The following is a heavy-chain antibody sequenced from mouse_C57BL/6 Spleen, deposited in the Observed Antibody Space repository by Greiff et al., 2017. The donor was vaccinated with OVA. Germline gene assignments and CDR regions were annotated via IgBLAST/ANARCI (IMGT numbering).Heavy chain of an antibody. CDR2: IWWDDDK. V-gene: IGHV8-8*01. CDR1: GFSLSTFGMG. D-gene: IGHD2-4*01. Sequence: QVQLKESGPGILQPSQTLSLTCSFSGFSLSTFGMGVGWIRQPSGKGLEWLAHIWWDDDKYYNPALKSRLTISKDTSKNQVFLKIANVDTADTATYYCARIAKGLSLRDAMDYWGQGTSVTVSS. CDR3: ARIAKGLSLRDAMDY. J-gene: IGHJ4*01.